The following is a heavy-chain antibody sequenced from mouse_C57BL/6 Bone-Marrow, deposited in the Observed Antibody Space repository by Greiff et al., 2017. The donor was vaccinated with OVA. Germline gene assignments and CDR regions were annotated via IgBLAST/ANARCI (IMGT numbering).Heavy chain of an antibody. CDR3: AGLYGSSYGVDD. D-gene: IGHD1-1*01. J-gene: IGHJ2*01. CDR1: GYAFSSSW. CDR2: IYPGDGDT. V-gene: IGHV1-82*01. Sequence: VKLMESGPELVKPGASVKISCKASGYAFSSSWMTWVQQRPGKGLEWIGRIYPGDGDTNYHGKFKGQATLTADKSSSTAYMQLSSLTSEDSAVDYCAGLYGSSYGVDDWGQGTTLTVSS.